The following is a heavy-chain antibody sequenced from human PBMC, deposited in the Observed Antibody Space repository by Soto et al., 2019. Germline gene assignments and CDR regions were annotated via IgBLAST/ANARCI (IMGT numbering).Heavy chain of an antibody. V-gene: IGHV1-2*04. D-gene: IGHD1-7*01. CDR2: INPNSGGT. Sequence: ASVKVSCKASGYTFTGYYMRWVRQAPGQGLEWMGWINPNSGGTNYAQKFQGWVTMTRDTSASTAYMELSSLRSEDTAVYYCARGITGTTPFDYWGQGTLVTVSS. CDR3: ARGITGTTPFDY. CDR1: GYTFTGYY. J-gene: IGHJ4*02.